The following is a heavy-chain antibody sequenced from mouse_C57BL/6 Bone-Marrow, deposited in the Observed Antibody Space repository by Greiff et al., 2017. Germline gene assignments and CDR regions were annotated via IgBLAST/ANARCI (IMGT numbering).Heavy chain of an antibody. CDR3: ARYINVYYGYAYFDY. Sequence: EVQLVESGGGLVQPGGSLSLSCAASGFTFTDYYMSWVRQPPGKALEWLGFIRNKANGYTTEYSASVKGRFTISRDNSQSILYLQMNALRAEDSATYYCARYINVYYGYAYFDYWGQGTTLTVSS. CDR2: IRNKANGYTT. CDR1: GFTFTDYY. D-gene: IGHD2-2*01. V-gene: IGHV7-3*01. J-gene: IGHJ2*01.